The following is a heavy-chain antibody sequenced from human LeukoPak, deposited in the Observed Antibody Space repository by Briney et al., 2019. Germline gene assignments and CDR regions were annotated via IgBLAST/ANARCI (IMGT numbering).Heavy chain of an antibody. CDR3: ARPTSIVPASNVYYYYYAMDV. CDR1: GYTFTNYY. Sequence: ASVKVSCKASGYTFTNYYMHWVRQAPGQGLEWMGIINPSGGTTTYAHKFQDRVTMTRDTSMSTVYMEVSSLRPEDTAVYYCARPTSIVPASNVYYYYYAMDVWGQGTTVTVSS. D-gene: IGHD2-2*01. CDR2: INPSGGTT. V-gene: IGHV1-46*01. J-gene: IGHJ6*02.